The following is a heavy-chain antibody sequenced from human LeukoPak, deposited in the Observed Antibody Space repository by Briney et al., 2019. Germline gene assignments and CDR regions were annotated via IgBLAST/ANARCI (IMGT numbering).Heavy chain of an antibody. CDR1: GGSISRSSYY. CDR2: IYYSGST. V-gene: IGHV4-61*05. Sequence: SETVSLTCTVSGGSISRSSYYWGWIRQPPGKGLEWIGYIYYSGSTNYNPSLKSRVTISVDTSKNQFSLKLSSVTAADTAVYYCARTPLWDYYDSSGYYYLDYWGQGTPVTVSS. CDR3: ARTPLWDYYDSSGYYYLDY. J-gene: IGHJ4*02. D-gene: IGHD3-22*01.